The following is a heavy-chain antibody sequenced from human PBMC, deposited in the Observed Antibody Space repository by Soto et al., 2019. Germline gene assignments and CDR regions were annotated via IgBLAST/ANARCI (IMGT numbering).Heavy chain of an antibody. J-gene: IGHJ6*02. Sequence: GGSLRLSCAASGFTFSSYSMNWVRQAPGKGLEWVSYISSSSSTIYYADSVKGRFTISRDNAKNSLYLQMNSLRAEDTAVYHCARDREKMVRGVIMSYGMDVWGQGTTVTVSS. CDR2: ISSSSSTI. CDR3: ARDREKMVRGVIMSYGMDV. CDR1: GFTFSSYS. D-gene: IGHD3-10*01. V-gene: IGHV3-48*01.